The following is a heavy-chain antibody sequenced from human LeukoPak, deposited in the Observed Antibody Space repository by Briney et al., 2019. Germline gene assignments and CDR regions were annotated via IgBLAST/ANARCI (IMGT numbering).Heavy chain of an antibody. D-gene: IGHD3-22*01. V-gene: IGHV4-4*07. CDR2: LDSSGNT. CDR3: ARDSAYHIDY. CDR1: GGSISGHY. J-gene: IGHJ4*02. Sequence: PSETLSLTCTVSGGSISGHYWSWIRQPAGKGLEWIGRLDSSGNTDYNPSLKSRLTMSVDTSKNQFSLTLSSMTAADTALYYCARDSAYHIDYWGQGTLVTVSS.